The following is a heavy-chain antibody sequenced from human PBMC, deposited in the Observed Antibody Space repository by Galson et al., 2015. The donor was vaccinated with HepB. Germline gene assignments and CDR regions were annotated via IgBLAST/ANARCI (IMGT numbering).Heavy chain of an antibody. CDR1: GDTFNRDT. CDR3: ARGYPHGSGSYTTSLYYYYGMDV. D-gene: IGHD3-10*01. J-gene: IGHJ6*02. Sequence: SVKVSCKASGDTFNRDTFSWVRQAPGQGLEWMGRFIPLLDITNYAQKFQGRITIIADKSTSTVYMELSSLRSEDTAVYYCARGYPHGSGSYTTSLYYYYGMDVWGQGTTVTVSS. CDR2: FIPLLDIT. V-gene: IGHV1-69*02.